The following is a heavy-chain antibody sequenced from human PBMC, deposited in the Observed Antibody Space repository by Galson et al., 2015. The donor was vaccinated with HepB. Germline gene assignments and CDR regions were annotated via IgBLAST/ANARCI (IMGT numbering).Heavy chain of an antibody. J-gene: IGHJ4*02. CDR1: NYTFTDYG. V-gene: IGHV1-18*04. Sequence: SVKVSCKAFNYTFTDYGMSWVRQAPGQGLEWMGWISAYNAKTNYAQKFQDRVTMTTETSTTTAYMELRSLRSDDTPVYYCARLLGLYSGSQPDYWGQGTLITVSS. CDR3: ARLLGLYSGSQPDY. CDR2: ISAYNAKT. D-gene: IGHD1-26*01.